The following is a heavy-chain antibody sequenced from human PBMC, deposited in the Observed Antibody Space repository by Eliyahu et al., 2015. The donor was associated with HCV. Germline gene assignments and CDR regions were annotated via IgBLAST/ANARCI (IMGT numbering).Heavy chain of an antibody. CDR3: VKNDYGDYGFDP. CDR1: GFTVSGTY. Sequence: EVQLVESGGGLIQPGGSLRLSCAASGFTVSGTYMTWVRQAPGKGLEWVSVIYSGGSTYYADSVKGRFTISRDNSKNTLYLQMNSLRAEDTAVYYCVKNDYGDYGFDPWGQGTLVTVSS. CDR2: IYSGGST. J-gene: IGHJ5*02. V-gene: IGHV3-53*01. D-gene: IGHD4-17*01.